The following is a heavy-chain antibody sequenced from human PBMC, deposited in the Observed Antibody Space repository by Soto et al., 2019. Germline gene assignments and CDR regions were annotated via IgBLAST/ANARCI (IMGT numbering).Heavy chain of an antibody. V-gene: IGHV3-21*01. Sequence: EVQLVESGGGLVKPGGSLRLSCAASGFTFSGYGMNWVRQAPGKGLEWVSSISIGSTYIFYADSVKGRFTISRDDAKNSLYLQMNSLGAEDTAVYFCARSTRNWFDPWGQGTLVTVSS. CDR1: GFTFSGYG. CDR2: ISIGSTYI. D-gene: IGHD2-2*01. J-gene: IGHJ5*02. CDR3: ARSTRNWFDP.